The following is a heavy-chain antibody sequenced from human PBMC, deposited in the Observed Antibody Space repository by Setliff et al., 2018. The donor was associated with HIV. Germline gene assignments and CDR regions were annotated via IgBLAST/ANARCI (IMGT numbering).Heavy chain of an antibody. D-gene: IGHD2-2*01. V-gene: IGHV4-61*01. J-gene: IGHJ4*02. CDR2: IYYSGST. Sequence: SETLSLTCSVSGGSVGSGSYYWSWIRQSPGKGLEWLGYIYYSGSTTYNPSLKSRLTMSADTSKNQFSLKLSSVTAADTAVYYCASSPAWRSDFGLHTFDYWGQGTLVTVSS. CDR3: ASSPAWRSDFGLHTFDY. CDR1: GGSVGSGSYY.